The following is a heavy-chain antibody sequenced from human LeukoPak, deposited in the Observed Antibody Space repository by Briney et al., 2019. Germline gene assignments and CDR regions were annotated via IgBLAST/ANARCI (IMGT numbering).Heavy chain of an antibody. CDR2: ISYDGSNK. CDR3: AKDVNGDHTLRY. V-gene: IGHV3-30*18. D-gene: IGHD4-17*01. J-gene: IGHJ4*02. CDR1: GFTFSSYE. Sequence: PGGSLRLSCAASGFTFSSYEMNWVRQAPGKGLEWVAVISYDGSNKYYADSVKGRFTISRDNSKNTLYLQMNSLRAEDTAVYYCAKDVNGDHTLRYWGQGTLVTVSS.